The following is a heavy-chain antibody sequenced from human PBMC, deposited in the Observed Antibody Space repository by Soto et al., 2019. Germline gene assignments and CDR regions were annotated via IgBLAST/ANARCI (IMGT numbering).Heavy chain of an antibody. V-gene: IGHV5-10-1*01. D-gene: IGHD2-2*01. CDR1: GYTFTTFW. J-gene: IGHJ5*02. Sequence: GESLKISCTGFGYTFTTFWVTWVLQMPGKGLEWMGRIDPRDSYVNYSPSFQGHVTISVDKSISTAYLQWGSLKASDTAMYYCARLFCSTTTCDSWFDPWGQGTLVTVSS. CDR3: ARLFCSTTTCDSWFDP. CDR2: IDPRDSYV.